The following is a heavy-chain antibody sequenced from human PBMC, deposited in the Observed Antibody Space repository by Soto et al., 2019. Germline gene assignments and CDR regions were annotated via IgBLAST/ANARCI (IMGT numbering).Heavy chain of an antibody. D-gene: IGHD2-15*01. V-gene: IGHV4-34*01. J-gene: IGHJ1*01. CDR1: GGSFSGYY. CDR2: INHSGST. CDR3: ASPPPLTVQTIEAEFFQH. Sequence: PSETLSLTCAVYGGSFSGYYWTWIRQPPGTGLEWIGEINHSGSTNYNPSLKSRVTISVDTSRNQFSLKLNSVTAADTAVYHCASPPPLTVQTIEAEFFQHCGPGTLVTVSS.